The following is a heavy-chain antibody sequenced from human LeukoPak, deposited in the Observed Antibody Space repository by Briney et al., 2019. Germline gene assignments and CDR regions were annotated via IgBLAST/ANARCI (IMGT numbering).Heavy chain of an antibody. D-gene: IGHD3-10*01. V-gene: IGHV3-33*01. CDR1: GFTFSSYG. Sequence: PGGSLRLSCAASGFTFSSYGMHWVRQAPGKGLEWVAVIWYDGSNKYYADSVKGRFTISRDNSKNTLYLQMNSLRAEDTAVYYCARDNGFGEFNDYGTDVWGQGTTVTVSS. J-gene: IGHJ6*02. CDR3: ARDNGFGEFNDYGTDV. CDR2: IWYDGSNK.